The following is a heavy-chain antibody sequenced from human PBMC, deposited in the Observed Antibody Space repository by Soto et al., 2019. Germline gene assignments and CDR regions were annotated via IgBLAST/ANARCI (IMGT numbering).Heavy chain of an antibody. CDR3: AREGWYGTQRYYFDF. CDR2: IIPIFGTS. D-gene: IGHD2-15*01. J-gene: IGHJ4*02. V-gene: IGHV1-69*06. CDR1: GGTSSSYA. Sequence: VASVKVSCKASGGTSSSYAISWVRQAPGQGLEWMGVIIPIFGTSNYAQKFQGRVTITADKSTSTAYMELTSLRSEDTAVYYCAREGWYGTQRYYFDFWGQGTLVTVSS.